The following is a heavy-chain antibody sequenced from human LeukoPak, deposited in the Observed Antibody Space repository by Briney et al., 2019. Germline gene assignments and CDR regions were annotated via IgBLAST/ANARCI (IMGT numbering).Heavy chain of an antibody. CDR2: IYPGDSDT. J-gene: IGHJ6*02. CDR3: ARSNRGYCSGGSCYSTPNLEYYYYYGMDV. V-gene: IGHV5-51*01. Sequence: GESLKISCKGSGYSFTSYWIGWVRQMPGKGLGWMGIIYPGDSDTGYSPSFQGQVTISADKSIGTAYLQWSSLKASDTAMYYCARSNRGYCSGGSCYSTPNLEYYYYYGMDVWGQGTTVTVSS. CDR1: GYSFTSYW. D-gene: IGHD2-15*01.